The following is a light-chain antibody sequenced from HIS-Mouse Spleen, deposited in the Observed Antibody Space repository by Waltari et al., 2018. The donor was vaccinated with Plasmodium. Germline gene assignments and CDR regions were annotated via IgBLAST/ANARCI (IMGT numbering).Light chain of an antibody. CDR2: GAS. Sequence: EIVMTQSPATLSVPSGERATLSCRASQSVSSNLAWYQQKPGQAPRLLIYGASTRATGIPARFSGSGSGTEFTLTISSLQSEDFAVYYCQQYNNWSFTFGPGTKVDIK. CDR1: QSVSSN. V-gene: IGKV3-15*01. CDR3: QQYNNWSFT. J-gene: IGKJ3*01.